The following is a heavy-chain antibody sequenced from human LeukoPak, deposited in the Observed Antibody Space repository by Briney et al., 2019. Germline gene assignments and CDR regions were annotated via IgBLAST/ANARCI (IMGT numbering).Heavy chain of an antibody. V-gene: IGHV3-23*01. CDR1: GFTFSNYE. CDR2: ISAGGGST. D-gene: IGHD3-9*01. J-gene: IGHJ4*02. Sequence: GGSLRLSCAGSGFTFSNYEMNWVRQAPGKGLEWVAGISAGGGSTYYADSVKGRFTISRDNSKNMLYLQLNSLRAEDTAVYYCAKGDPPTYYDILTGQDYWGQGTLVTVSS. CDR3: AKGDPPTYYDILTGQDY.